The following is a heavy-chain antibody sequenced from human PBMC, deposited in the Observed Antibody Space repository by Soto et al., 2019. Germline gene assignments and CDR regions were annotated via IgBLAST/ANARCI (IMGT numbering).Heavy chain of an antibody. Sequence: QVQLVQSGAEVKKPGASVKVSCKAFGYTFTIYYIHWVRQAPGQGLEWMGVINTSGGSPTYAQKFQYRVTMTRDTSTSTVYMELSSLRSEDTAVYYCARGGRHSDYYYYYGMDVWGQGTTVTVSS. CDR2: INTSGGSP. D-gene: IGHD6-25*01. J-gene: IGHJ6*02. CDR1: GYTFTIYY. CDR3: ARGGRHSDYYYYYGMDV. V-gene: IGHV1-46*01.